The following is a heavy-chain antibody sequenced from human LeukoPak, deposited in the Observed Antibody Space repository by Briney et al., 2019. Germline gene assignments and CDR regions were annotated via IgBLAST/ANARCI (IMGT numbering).Heavy chain of an antibody. CDR2: IKSKTDGATR. D-gene: IGHD3-3*01. V-gene: IGHV3-15*01. J-gene: IGHJ6*02. CDR1: GFTVSNAW. Sequence: GGSLRLSCAASGFTVSNAWMNWVRQAPGKGLEWVGRIKSKTDGATRDYAAPVKGRFTISRDDSKNTLYLQMNSLKTEDTAVYYCTTVYRRVQYNDFWSGYRAGGMDVWGQGTTVTVSS. CDR3: TTVYRRVQYNDFWSGYRAGGMDV.